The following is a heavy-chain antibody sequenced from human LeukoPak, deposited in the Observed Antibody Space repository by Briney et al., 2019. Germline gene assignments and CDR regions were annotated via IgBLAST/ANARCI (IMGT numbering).Heavy chain of an antibody. CDR2: ISGSGGST. D-gene: IGHD3-10*01. V-gene: IGHV3-23*01. CDR1: GFTFSIYA. CDR3: AKDQGGLWFGELSRNWFDP. J-gene: IGHJ5*02. Sequence: PGGSLRLSCAASGFTFSIYAMSWVRQAPGKGLEWVSAISGSGGSTYYAHSVKGRFTISRDNSKNTLYLQMNRLRAEDTAVYYCAKDQGGLWFGELSRNWFDPWGQGTLVTVSS.